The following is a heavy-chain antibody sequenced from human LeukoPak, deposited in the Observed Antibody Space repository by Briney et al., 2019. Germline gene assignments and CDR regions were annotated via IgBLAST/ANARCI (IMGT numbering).Heavy chain of an antibody. CDR1: GASISSGGYY. CDR2: IYYSGST. CDR3: ACVLRYFDWAPGY. J-gene: IGHJ4*02. Sequence: PSQTLSLTCTVSGASISSGGYYWSWIRQHPGKGLEWIVYIYYSGSTYYNPSLKGRFTISVDTSKNQFSLKLSSVTAADTAVYYCACVLRYFDWAPGYWGQGTLVTVSS. D-gene: IGHD3-9*01. V-gene: IGHV4-31*03.